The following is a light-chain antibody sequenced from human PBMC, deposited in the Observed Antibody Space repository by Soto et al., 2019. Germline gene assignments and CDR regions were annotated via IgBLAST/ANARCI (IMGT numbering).Light chain of an antibody. J-gene: IGKJ5*01. CDR3: QQYGSSP. CDR1: QSVSSSY. V-gene: IGKV3-20*01. CDR2: GAS. Sequence: EIVMTQSPATLSLSPGERATLSCRASQSVSSSYLAWYQQKPGQAPRLPIYGASSRATGIPDRFSGSGSGTDFTLTISRLEPEDFAVYYCQQYGSSPLGQGTRLEIK.